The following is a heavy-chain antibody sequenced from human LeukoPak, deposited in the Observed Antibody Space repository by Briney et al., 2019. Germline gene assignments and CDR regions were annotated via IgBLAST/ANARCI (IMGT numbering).Heavy chain of an antibody. Sequence: ASVKVSCKVSGYTLTELSMHWVRQAPGKGLEWMGGFDPEDGETIYAQKFQGRVTMTEDTSTDTAYMELSSLRSEDTAVYYCATDTEHISSRYWYFDLWGRGTLVTVSS. CDR3: ATDTEHISSRYWYFDL. CDR1: GYTLTELS. V-gene: IGHV1-24*01. D-gene: IGHD6-6*01. CDR2: FDPEDGET. J-gene: IGHJ2*01.